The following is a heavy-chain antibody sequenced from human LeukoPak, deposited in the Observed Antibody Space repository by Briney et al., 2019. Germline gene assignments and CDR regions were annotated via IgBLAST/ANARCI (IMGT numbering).Heavy chain of an antibody. CDR2: ISGSGGST. V-gene: IGHV3-23*01. CDR1: GFTFSSYA. D-gene: IGHD6-13*01. J-gene: IGHJ5*02. Sequence: GGSLRLSCAASGFTFSSYAMSWVRQAPGKGLEWVSAISGSGGSTYYADSVKGRFTISRDNSKNTPYLQMHSLRAEDTAVYYCAKTTYIAGTPNWFDPWGQGTLVTVSS. CDR3: AKTTYIAGTPNWFDP.